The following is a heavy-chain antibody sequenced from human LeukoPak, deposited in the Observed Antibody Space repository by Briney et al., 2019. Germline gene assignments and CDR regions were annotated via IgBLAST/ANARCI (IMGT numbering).Heavy chain of an antibody. D-gene: IGHD3-9*01. CDR3: AKDRVDVLTGYFYY. V-gene: IGHV3-23*01. CDR1: GFTFSSYA. J-gene: IGHJ4*02. Sequence: GGSLRLSCAASGFTFSSYAMSWVRQAPGKGLEWVSGISGSGGYTYDADSVKGRFTISRDNSKNTLYLQMNSLRAEDTAVYYCAKDRVDVLTGYFYYWGQGVLVTVSS. CDR2: ISGSGGYT.